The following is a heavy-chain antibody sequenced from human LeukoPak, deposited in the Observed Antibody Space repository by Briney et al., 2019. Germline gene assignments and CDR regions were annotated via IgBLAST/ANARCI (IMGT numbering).Heavy chain of an antibody. D-gene: IGHD3-10*01. CDR1: GGSISSYY. J-gene: IGHJ4*02. CDR2: IYYSGST. CDR3: ARGLSIGVRGVIVD. Sequence: SETLSLTCTVSGGSISSYYWSWIRQPPGKGLEWIGYIYYSGSTNYNPSLKSRVTISVDTSKNQFSLKLSSVTAADTAVYYCARGLSIGVRGVIVDWGQGTLVTVSS. V-gene: IGHV4-59*01.